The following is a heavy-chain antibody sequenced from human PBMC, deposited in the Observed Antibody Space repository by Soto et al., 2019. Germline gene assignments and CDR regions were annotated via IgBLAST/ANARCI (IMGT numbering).Heavy chain of an antibody. CDR1: GGSISSGGYY. Sequence: QVQLQESGPGLVKPSQTLSLTCTVSGGSISSGGYYWSWIRQHPGKGLEWIGYIYYSGSTYYNPSLKSRVTISVDTSKNQFFLKLSSVTAADTAVYYCARDGGGVVVTAIRDAFDIWGQGTMVTVSS. CDR2: IYYSGST. CDR3: ARDGGGVVVTAIRDAFDI. J-gene: IGHJ3*02. V-gene: IGHV4-31*03. D-gene: IGHD2-21*02.